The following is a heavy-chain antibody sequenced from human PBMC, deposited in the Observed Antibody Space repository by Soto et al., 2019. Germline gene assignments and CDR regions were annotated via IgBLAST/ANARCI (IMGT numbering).Heavy chain of an antibody. CDR2: ISGSGGST. J-gene: IGHJ5*02. V-gene: IGHV3-23*01. D-gene: IGHD3-3*01. Sequence: EVQLLESGGGLVQPGGSLRLSCAASGFTFSSYAMSWVRQAPGKGLEWVSAISGSGGSTYYADSVKGRFTISRDNSKNTLYLQMNSLRAEDTAVYYCAKRGITIFGVVSTTDPWGQGTLVTVFS. CDR3: AKRGITIFGVVSTTDP. CDR1: GFTFSSYA.